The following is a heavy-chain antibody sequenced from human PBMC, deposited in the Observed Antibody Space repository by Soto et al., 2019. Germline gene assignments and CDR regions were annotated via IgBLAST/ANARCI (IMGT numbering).Heavy chain of an antibody. CDR3: ARDQTSPTSDSSFDL. V-gene: IGHV1-69*08. Sequence: QVQLVQSGAEVKRPGSSVKISCHTSGTIIDSYTFNWVRQAPGQGLEWLGRIYPMPGATKYAQKFQDRVKMIADTSTNRVLMELRGLTPEDTAVYFCARDQTSPTSDSSFDLWGQGTLVSVSS. CDR1: GTIIDSYT. J-gene: IGHJ5*02. D-gene: IGHD6-6*01. CDR2: IYPMPGAT.